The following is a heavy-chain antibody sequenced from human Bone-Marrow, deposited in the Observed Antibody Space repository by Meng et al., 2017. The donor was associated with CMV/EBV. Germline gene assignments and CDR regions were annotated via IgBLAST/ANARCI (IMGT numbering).Heavy chain of an antibody. CDR3: ARAPYSSSWGV. D-gene: IGHD6-13*01. CDR2: IYYSGST. CDR1: GGSISNYY. V-gene: IGHV4-59*01. J-gene: IGHJ6*02. Sequence: SETLSLTCTVSGGSISNYYWSWIRQPPGKGLEWIGYIYYSGSTNYIPSLKSRVTISVDTSKNQFSLKLSSVTAADTAVYYCARAPYSSSWGVWGQGTTATSSS.